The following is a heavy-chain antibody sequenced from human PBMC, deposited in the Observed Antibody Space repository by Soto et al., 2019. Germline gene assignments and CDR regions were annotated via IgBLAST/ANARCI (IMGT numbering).Heavy chain of an antibody. CDR2: INPSGGST. D-gene: IGHD2-8*01. CDR3: ARDPSSCTNGVCYRAIGAYYYYGMDV. Sequence: ASVKVSCKASGYTFTSYYMHWVRQAPGQGLEWMGIINPSGGSTSYAQKFQGRVTMTRDTSTSTVYMELSSLRSEDTAVYYCARDPSSCTNGVCYRAIGAYYYYGMDVWGQGTTVTVSS. CDR1: GYTFTSYY. V-gene: IGHV1-46*01. J-gene: IGHJ6*02.